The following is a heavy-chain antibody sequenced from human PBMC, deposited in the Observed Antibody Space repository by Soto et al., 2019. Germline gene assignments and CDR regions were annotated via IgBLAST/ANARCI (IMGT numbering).Heavy chain of an antibody. CDR3: AREGGNSPNWFDP. CDR1: GGTFSSYA. Sequence: ASVKLSFKASGGTFSSYASSWLRQARGQGLEWMGGIIPIFGTANYAQKFQGGVTITADESTSTAYMELSSLRYEDTAVYYCAREGGNSPNWFDPWGQGTLVTVSS. V-gene: IGHV1-69*13. CDR2: IIPIFGTA. J-gene: IGHJ5*02. D-gene: IGHD2-21*02.